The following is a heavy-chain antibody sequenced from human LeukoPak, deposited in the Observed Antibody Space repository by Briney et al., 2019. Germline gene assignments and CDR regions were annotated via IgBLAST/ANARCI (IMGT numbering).Heavy chain of an antibody. CDR2: ISSSSSYI. Sequence: GGSLRLSCAPSGFTFSSYSMNCVRQAPGKGLEWVSSISSSSSYIYYADSVKGRFTISRDNAKNSLYLQMNSLRAEDTAVYYCARERTSFTAAAWLDYWGQGTLVTVSS. CDR1: GFTFSSYS. J-gene: IGHJ4*02. V-gene: IGHV3-21*01. D-gene: IGHD6-13*01. CDR3: ARERTSFTAAAWLDY.